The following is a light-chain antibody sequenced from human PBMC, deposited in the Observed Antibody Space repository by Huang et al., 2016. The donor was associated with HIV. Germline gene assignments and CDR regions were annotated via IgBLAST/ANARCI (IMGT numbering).Light chain of an antibody. V-gene: IGKV1-39*01. J-gene: IGKJ5*01. CDR3: QQTYSAPIT. CDR2: ATS. Sequence: DIQMTQSPSSLSASVGDRVIITCRASQSISSYLNWYQQKPGKAPKFLMYATSSLESGVPSRFSGSGSGINFTLTISTLQPDDFATYYCQQTYSAPITFGQGTRLEMK. CDR1: QSISSY.